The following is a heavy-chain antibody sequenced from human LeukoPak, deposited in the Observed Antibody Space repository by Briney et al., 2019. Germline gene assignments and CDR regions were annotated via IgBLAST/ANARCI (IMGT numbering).Heavy chain of an antibody. CDR2: INPRSGDP. CDR3: TRRSVIVVITPTDDAFDI. Sequence: GASVKVSCKASGYTLTGFYIHWVRQVPGQGLEWVGWINPRSGDPNYEQTFQERVNMIRDTSISTAYMPLSRLGFDDTAIYYCTRRSVIVVITPTDDAFDIWGQGTMVTVS. V-gene: IGHV1-2*02. J-gene: IGHJ3*02. D-gene: IGHD3-22*01. CDR1: GYTLTGFY.